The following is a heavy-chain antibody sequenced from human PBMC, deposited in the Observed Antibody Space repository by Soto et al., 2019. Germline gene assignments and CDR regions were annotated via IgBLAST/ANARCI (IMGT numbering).Heavy chain of an antibody. CDR1: GFTFSSYA. CDR2: ISGSGGSA. V-gene: IGHV3-23*01. D-gene: IGHD2-21*02. Sequence: GGSLRLSCAASGFTFSSYAMSWVRQAPGKGLEWVSAISGSGGSAYSADSVKGRLTISRDNSKNTLYLQMNSLRAEDTAVYYLAKILRKCGGDCYDAFDIWGQGTMVTVSS. J-gene: IGHJ3*02. CDR3: AKILRKCGGDCYDAFDI.